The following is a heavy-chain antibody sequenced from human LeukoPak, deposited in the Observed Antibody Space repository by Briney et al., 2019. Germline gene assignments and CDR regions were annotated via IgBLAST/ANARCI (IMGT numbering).Heavy chain of an antibody. CDR3: ATTFKAADAFDI. V-gene: IGHV1-18*04. J-gene: IGHJ3*02. CDR2: ISAYNGNT. CDR1: GYTFTSYG. Sequence: ASVKVSCKASGYTFTSYGISWVRQAPGQGLEWMGWISAYNGNTNYAQKLQGRVTMTTDTSTSTAYMELRSLRSDDTAVYYCATTFKAADAFDIWGQGTMVTVSS. D-gene: IGHD6-25*01.